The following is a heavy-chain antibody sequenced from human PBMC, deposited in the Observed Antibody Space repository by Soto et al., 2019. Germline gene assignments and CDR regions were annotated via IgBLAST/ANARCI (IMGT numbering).Heavy chain of an antibody. Sequence: QVQLVQSGAEVKKPGSSVKVSCKASGGTFSSYTISWVRQAPGQGLEWMGRIIPILGIANYAQKFQGRVTMTADKATNTDYMELSSLRSEDTAVYYCARSLIEMVPAASPCYGMDVWGQGTTVTVSS. D-gene: IGHD2-2*01. J-gene: IGHJ6*02. CDR3: ARSLIEMVPAASPCYGMDV. CDR1: GGTFSSYT. CDR2: IIPILGIA. V-gene: IGHV1-69*02.